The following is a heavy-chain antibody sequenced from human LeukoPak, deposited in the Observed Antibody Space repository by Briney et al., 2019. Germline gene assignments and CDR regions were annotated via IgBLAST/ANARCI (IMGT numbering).Heavy chain of an antibody. CDR2: IYPGDSDT. D-gene: IGHD5-18*01. CDR1: GNCITNYW. CDR3: ARHRGYSYGYGDY. V-gene: IGHV5-51*01. J-gene: IGHJ4*02. Sequence: GASLKISCTSSGNCITNYWIGLLRQMPEKRLELMGIIYPGDSDTKYRPSFQGQVTISADRSISTAYLQWSSLKASDTAMYYCARHRGYSYGYGDYWGQGTLVTVSS.